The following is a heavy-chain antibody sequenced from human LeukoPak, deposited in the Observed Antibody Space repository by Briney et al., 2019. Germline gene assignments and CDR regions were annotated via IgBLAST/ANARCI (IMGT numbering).Heavy chain of an antibody. CDR3: AMGGAFFNY. Sequence: GGSLRLSCAASGFTFSNAWMSWVRQAPGKGLEWVANIKQDGRENYYVDSVKGRFTISRDNAKNSLYLQMNSLRVEDTAVYYCAMGGAFFNYWGQGILVTVSS. D-gene: IGHD3-3*02. V-gene: IGHV3-7*04. J-gene: IGHJ4*02. CDR1: GFTFSNAW. CDR2: IKQDGREN.